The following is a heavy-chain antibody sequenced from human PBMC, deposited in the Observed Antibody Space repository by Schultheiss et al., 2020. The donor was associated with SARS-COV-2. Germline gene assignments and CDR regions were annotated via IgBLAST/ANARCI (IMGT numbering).Heavy chain of an antibody. CDR1: GYSFTSYW. D-gene: IGHD3-22*01. J-gene: IGHJ3*02. Sequence: GESLKISCKGSGYSFTSYWIGWVRQMPGKGLEWMGRIDPSDSYTNYSPSFQGHVTISADKSISTAYLQWSSLKASDTAMYYCARQTYYYDSSGYSSDDFDIWGQGTMVTVSS. CDR3: ARQTYYYDSSGYSSDDFDI. V-gene: IGHV5-10-1*01. CDR2: IDPSDSYT.